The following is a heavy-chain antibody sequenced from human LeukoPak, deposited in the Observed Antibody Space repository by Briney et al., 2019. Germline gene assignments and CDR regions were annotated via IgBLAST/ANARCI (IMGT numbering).Heavy chain of an antibody. J-gene: IGHJ4*02. CDR1: GGSIRTSGNY. Sequence: SETLSLTCTVSGGSIRTSGNYWSWIRHHPGKGLEWMGCIYYSGTTYDSPSLKSRLTVSVDTSKNQFFLDLTSVTAADTAVYYCARLVYGNGWQIDYWGRGTLVTVSS. D-gene: IGHD2-8*01. V-gene: IGHV4-31*03. CDR3: ARLVYGNGWQIDY. CDR2: IYYSGTT.